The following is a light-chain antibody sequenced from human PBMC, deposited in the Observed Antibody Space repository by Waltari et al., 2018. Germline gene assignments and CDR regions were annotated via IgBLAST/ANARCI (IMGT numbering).Light chain of an antibody. CDR3: QQCNSYLLT. CDR1: QSIGSS. CDR2: EAS. V-gene: IGKV1-5*03. J-gene: IGKJ4*01. Sequence: DIQMTQSPSTLSASVGDRVTLTCRASQSIGSSLALYQQKPGKAPKVVIYEASSLESGVPSRFSGSGSGTEFTLTISSLQPDDFATYYCQQCNSYLLTFGGGTKVEIK.